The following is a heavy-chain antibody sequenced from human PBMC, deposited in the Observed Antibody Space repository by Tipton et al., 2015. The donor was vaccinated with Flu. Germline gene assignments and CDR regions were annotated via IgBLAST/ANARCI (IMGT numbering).Heavy chain of an antibody. CDR3: ARDSEPNVVPSATVVLPVSFFDL. J-gene: IGHJ2*01. CDR1: GFTFSSYW. Sequence: SLRLSCAASGFTFSSYWMSWVRQAPGKGLEWVANIKQDGSVKYYVDSVKGRFTISRDNARNSLYLQMSSLRTEDTALYFCARDSEPNVVPSATVVLPVSFFDLWGRGTLVTVSS. CDR2: IKQDGSVK. V-gene: IGHV3-7*03. D-gene: IGHD2-2*01.